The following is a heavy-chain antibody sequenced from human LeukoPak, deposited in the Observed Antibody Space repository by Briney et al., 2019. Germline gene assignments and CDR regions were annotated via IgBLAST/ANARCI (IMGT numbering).Heavy chain of an antibody. CDR3: ARQRRAYCSGDSCYSRYYGMDV. J-gene: IGHJ6*02. D-gene: IGHD2-15*01. Sequence: GGSLRLSCAASAFTFSDYYMSWIRQAPGKGLEWASYISSSGTTIYYADSVKGRFTSSRDNAKNSLYLQMNSLRAEDTAVYYCARQRRAYCSGDSCYSRYYGMDVWGQGTTVTVSS. CDR2: ISSSGTTI. CDR1: AFTFSDYY. V-gene: IGHV3-11*01.